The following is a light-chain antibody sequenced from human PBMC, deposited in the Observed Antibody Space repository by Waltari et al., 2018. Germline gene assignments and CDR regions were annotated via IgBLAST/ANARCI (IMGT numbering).Light chain of an antibody. CDR3: QHRFNWPLT. CDR1: QSVSTY. Sequence: EIVLTQSPATLSLSPGDGATLSCRASQSVSTYLAWYQEKPGQAPRPLIYDASNRATGIPARFSGSGSGTDFTLTISGLEPEDSAVYYCQHRFNWPLTFGGGTKVEIK. CDR2: DAS. J-gene: IGKJ4*01. V-gene: IGKV3-11*01.